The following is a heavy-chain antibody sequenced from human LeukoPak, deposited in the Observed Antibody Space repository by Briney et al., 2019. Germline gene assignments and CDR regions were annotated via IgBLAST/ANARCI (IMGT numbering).Heavy chain of an antibody. CDR3: ARDGTGVDS. J-gene: IGHJ4*02. CDR2: INANSGGT. V-gene: IGHV1-2*02. CDR1: GYTFIYYF. Sequence: GASVTVSCKASGYTFIYYFMHWVRQAPGQGREWMGWINANSGGTIYAQKFQGRVTMTRDTSISTAYMELSRLRSDDTAVYYCARDGTGVDSWGQGTLVIVSS. D-gene: IGHD1/OR15-1a*01.